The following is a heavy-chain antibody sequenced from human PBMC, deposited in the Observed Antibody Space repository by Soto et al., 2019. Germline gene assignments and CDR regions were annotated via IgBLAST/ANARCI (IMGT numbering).Heavy chain of an antibody. Sequence: SETLSLTCADSGYSINSDYYWGWIRQPPGKGLEWIGSVDHSGRTYYSPSLRSRLTIFIDTSKNQFSLRLTSVTAADTAMYFCAKKGYYPSGKINLFDSWGPGTLVTVSS. CDR3: AKKGYYPSGKINLFDS. V-gene: IGHV4-38-2*01. D-gene: IGHD3-10*01. J-gene: IGHJ4*02. CDR2: VDHSGRT. CDR1: GYSINSDYY.